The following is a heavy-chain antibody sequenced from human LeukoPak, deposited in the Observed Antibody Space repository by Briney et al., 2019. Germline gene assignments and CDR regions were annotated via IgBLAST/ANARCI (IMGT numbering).Heavy chain of an antibody. CDR1: GGTFSSYA. Sequence: GSSVKVSCKVSGGTFSSYAISWVRQAPGQGLEWMGRIIPIFGTANYAQKFQGRVTITTDESTSTAYMELSSLRYEDTAVYYCARAASSIAARPTGAFDIWGQGTMVTVSS. CDR2: IIPIFGTA. D-gene: IGHD6-6*01. V-gene: IGHV1-69*05. J-gene: IGHJ3*02. CDR3: ARAASSIAARPTGAFDI.